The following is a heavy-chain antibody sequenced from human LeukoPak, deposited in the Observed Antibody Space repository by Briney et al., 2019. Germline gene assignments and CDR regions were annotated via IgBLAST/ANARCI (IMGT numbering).Heavy chain of an antibody. CDR2: LKSGGDGA. CDR1: GFTFGNYA. CDR3: AKEYGSGSYLPFDP. Sequence: GGSLRLSCVASGFTFGNYAMSWVRQAPGKGLEGVACLKSGGDGADYADSVKGRFTISRDNSKNTLYLQMNSLRAEDTAVYYCAKEYGSGSYLPFDPWGQGTLVTVSS. V-gene: IGHV3-23*01. J-gene: IGHJ5*02. D-gene: IGHD3-10*01.